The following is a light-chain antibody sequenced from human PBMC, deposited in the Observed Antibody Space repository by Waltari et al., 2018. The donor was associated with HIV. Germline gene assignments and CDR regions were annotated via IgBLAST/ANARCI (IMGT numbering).Light chain of an antibody. Sequence: QSALTQPASVSGSPGQSLTISCTGTSSDVWSYNIVSWYQQHPGKAPKLIIYEVSKRPSGVSNRFSGSKSGSTASLTISGLQPEDEADYCCCSYASTTDTYVVFGGGTKLTVL. CDR3: CSYASTTDTYVV. CDR2: EVS. CDR1: SSDVWSYNI. J-gene: IGLJ2*01. V-gene: IGLV2-23*02.